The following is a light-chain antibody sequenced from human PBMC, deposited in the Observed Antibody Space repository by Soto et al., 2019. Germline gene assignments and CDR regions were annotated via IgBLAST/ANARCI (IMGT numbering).Light chain of an antibody. CDR3: QQRSNWSRT. Sequence: EIVLTQSPATLSLSPGERATLSCRASQSVSSYLAWYQQKPGQAPRLLIYDASNRATGIPARFSGSGSGTEFTLTISSLVPEDFAVYYGQQRSNWSRTFGQGTKLEIK. J-gene: IGKJ2*01. V-gene: IGKV3-11*01. CDR2: DAS. CDR1: QSVSSY.